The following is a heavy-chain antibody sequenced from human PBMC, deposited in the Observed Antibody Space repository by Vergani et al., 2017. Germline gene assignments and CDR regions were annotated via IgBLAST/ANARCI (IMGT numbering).Heavy chain of an antibody. CDR2: IYYSGST. J-gene: IGHJ3*02. Sequence: QVQVQESGPGLVKPSQTLSLTCTVPGDSIRSGENYWSWFRQPPGKGLEWIGYIYYSGSTYYNSSLKSRVTISVDTSKNQFSLNLRSVTAADTAVYYCARDANGGGRYRSFAFDIWGQGAMVSVSS. CDR3: ARDANGGGRYRSFAFDI. V-gene: IGHV4-30-4*01. CDR1: GDSIRSGENY. D-gene: IGHD3-16*01.